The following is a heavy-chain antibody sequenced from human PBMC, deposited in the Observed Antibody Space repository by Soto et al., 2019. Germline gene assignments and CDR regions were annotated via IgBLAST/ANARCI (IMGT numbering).Heavy chain of an antibody. Sequence: EASVKVSCKASGYTFTSYDINWVRQATGQGLEWMGWMNPNSGNTGYAQKFQGRVTMTRNTSISTAYMELSSLRSEDTAVYYCARGRKGYYYYGMDVWGQGTTVTVSS. V-gene: IGHV1-8*01. CDR1: GYTFTSYD. J-gene: IGHJ6*02. CDR2: MNPNSGNT. CDR3: ARGRKGYYYYGMDV.